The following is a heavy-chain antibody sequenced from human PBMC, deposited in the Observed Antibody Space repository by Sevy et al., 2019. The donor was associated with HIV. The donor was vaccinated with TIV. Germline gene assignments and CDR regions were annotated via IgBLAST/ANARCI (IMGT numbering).Heavy chain of an antibody. D-gene: IGHD3-22*01. CDR1: GFTFSSYS. V-gene: IGHV3-48*01. CDR3: ARVSSIYYDRGYFYAMDV. Sequence: GGSLRLSCAASGFTFSSYSMNWVRQAPGKGLEWVSYISSSSSTIYYADSVKGRFTISRDNAKNSLYLQMNSLRAEDSSVYFCARVSSIYYDRGYFYAMDVWGQGTTVTVSS. J-gene: IGHJ6*02. CDR2: ISSSSSTI.